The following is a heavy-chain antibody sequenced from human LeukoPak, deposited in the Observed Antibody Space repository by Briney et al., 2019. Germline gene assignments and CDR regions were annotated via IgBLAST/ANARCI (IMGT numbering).Heavy chain of an antibody. CDR1: GFTFSSYG. CDR3: ARDTYRFDDY. J-gene: IGHJ4*02. Sequence: QTGGSLRLSCAASGFTFSSYGMHWVRQAPGKGLEWVAFIRYDGSNKYYADSVKGRFTISRDNSKNTLYLQMNSLRAEDTAVYYCARDTYRFDDYWGQGTLVTVSS. V-gene: IGHV3-30*02. CDR2: IRYDGSNK.